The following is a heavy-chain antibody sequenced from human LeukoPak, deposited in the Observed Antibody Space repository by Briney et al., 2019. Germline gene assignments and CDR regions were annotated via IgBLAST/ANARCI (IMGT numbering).Heavy chain of an antibody. V-gene: IGHV1-18*01. D-gene: IGHD6-19*01. J-gene: IGHJ4*02. CDR2: ISPYNGNT. CDR3: ARAGSGSGWYFDY. CDR1: GYDFASVG. Sequence: ASVKVSCKASGYDFASVGITWVRRAPGQGLEWMGWISPYNGNTRYAQKFQGRVAMTTDTSTTTAYMELRGLRFNDTAVYYCARAGSGSGWYFDYWGQGTLVTVSS.